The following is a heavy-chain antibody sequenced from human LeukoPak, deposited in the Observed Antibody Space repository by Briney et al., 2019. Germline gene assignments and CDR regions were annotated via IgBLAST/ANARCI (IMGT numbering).Heavy chain of an antibody. Sequence: GASVKVSCKASGGTFSSYAISWVRQAPGQGLEWMGGIIPIFGTANYAQKFQGRVTITADKSTSTAYMELSSLRSEDTAVYYCARVRQYQLPGAWYFDLWGRGTLVTVSS. CDR3: ARVRQYQLPGAWYFDL. D-gene: IGHD2-2*01. J-gene: IGHJ2*01. V-gene: IGHV1-69*06. CDR1: GGTFSSYA. CDR2: IIPIFGTA.